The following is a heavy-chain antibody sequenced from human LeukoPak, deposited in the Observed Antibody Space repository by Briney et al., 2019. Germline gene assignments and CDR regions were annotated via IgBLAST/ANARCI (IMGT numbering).Heavy chain of an antibody. CDR1: GGSLSSYF. D-gene: IGHD6-13*01. J-gene: IGHJ4*02. V-gene: IGHV4-59*01. CDR2: IYYSGST. CDR3: TRQQSSWFTSYDS. Sequence: KPSETLSLTCTVSGGSLSSYFWSWIRQPPGKGLEWIAYIYYSGSTNYNPSLKSRVTISVDTSKNQFSLKLSSVTAADTAVYYCTRQQSSWFTSYDSWGQGTLVTVSS.